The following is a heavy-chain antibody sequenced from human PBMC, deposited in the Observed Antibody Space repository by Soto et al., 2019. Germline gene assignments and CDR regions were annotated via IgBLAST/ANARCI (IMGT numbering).Heavy chain of an antibody. CDR3: ARASYYYDSSGYYMPGYYFDY. CDR1: GFTFSSYS. V-gene: IGHV3-21*01. D-gene: IGHD3-22*01. Sequence: GGSLRLSCAASGFTFSSYSMNWVLQAPGKGLEWVSSISSSSYIYYADSVKGRFTISRDNAKNSLYLQMNSLRAEDTAVYYCARASYYYDSSGYYMPGYYFDYWGQGTLVTVSS. CDR2: ISSSSYI. J-gene: IGHJ4*02.